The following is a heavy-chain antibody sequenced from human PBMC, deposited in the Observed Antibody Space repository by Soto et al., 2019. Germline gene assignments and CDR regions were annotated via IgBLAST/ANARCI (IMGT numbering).Heavy chain of an antibody. CDR3: ARDQEVGAHFFDS. J-gene: IGHJ4*02. Sequence: EVQLVESGGNLVQPGGSLRLSCEASGFTFSGFDMHWVRQPTGKGLEWVSTIGTAGDTYYAVSVKGRFTISRDNAKNSLSLQMNSLRAGDTAVYFCARDQEVGAHFFDSWGQGTQVTVSS. CDR2: IGTAGDT. D-gene: IGHD2-15*01. V-gene: IGHV3-13*01. CDR1: GFTFSGFD.